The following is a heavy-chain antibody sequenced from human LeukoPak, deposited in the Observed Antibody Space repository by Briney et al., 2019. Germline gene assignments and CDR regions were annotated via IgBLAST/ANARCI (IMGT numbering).Heavy chain of an antibody. V-gene: IGHV5-51*01. CDR1: GYSFTSYW. J-gene: IGHJ4*02. CDR2: FYPGDSDT. D-gene: IGHD3-10*01. Sequence: MPGESLKISCKGSGYSFTSYWIGWVRQLPGKGLGWMGIFYPGDSDTRYSPSLQGQVTTSADKSISTAYLQWSSLKASDTAMYYCARRVYYGSGSRYYFDYWGQGTLVTVSS. CDR3: ARRVYYGSGSRYYFDY.